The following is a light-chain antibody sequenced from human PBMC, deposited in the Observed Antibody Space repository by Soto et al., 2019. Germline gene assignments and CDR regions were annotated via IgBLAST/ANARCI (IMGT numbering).Light chain of an antibody. CDR3: LPYYSYPLT. CDR1: QGISSY. V-gene: IGKV1-8*01. Sequence: AIRMTQSPSSFSASTGDRVTITCRASQGISSYLAWYQQKPGKAPKLLIYAASTLQSGVPSRFSGSGSGTDFPLTISCLQSEDFATYGCLPYYSYPLTFGGGTKVEIK. J-gene: IGKJ4*01. CDR2: AAS.